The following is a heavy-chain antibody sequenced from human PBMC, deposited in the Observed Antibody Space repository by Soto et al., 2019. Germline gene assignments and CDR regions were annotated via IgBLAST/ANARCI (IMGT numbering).Heavy chain of an antibody. CDR1: GGSVNSGNYY. J-gene: IGHJ3*02. V-gene: IGHV4-34*01. D-gene: IGHD1-1*01. CDR2: MSHSGGT. Sequence: QVQLQQWGAGLLKPSETLSLTCAVNGGSVNSGNYYWSWIRQPPGKGLEWIGEMSHSGGTHFNPSLKSRVTISVDTSKNPFSLKMSSVTAADTALYYCARVERGTATTVVDAFDIWGPGTMVTVSS. CDR3: ARVERGTATTVVDAFDI.